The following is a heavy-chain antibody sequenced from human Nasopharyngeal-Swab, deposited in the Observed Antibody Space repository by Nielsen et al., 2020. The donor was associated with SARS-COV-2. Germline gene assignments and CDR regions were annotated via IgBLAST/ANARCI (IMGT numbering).Heavy chain of an antibody. V-gene: IGHV3-13*01. CDR1: GFTFSSYA. CDR3: ARASPYYYGSGSYSRDYYYGMDV. J-gene: IGHJ6*02. Sequence: GGSLRLSCAASGFTFSSYAMSWVRQAPGKGLEWVSAIGTAGDTYYPGSVKGRFTISRENAKNSLYLQMNSLRAGDTAVYYCARASPYYYGSGSYSRDYYYGMDVWGQGTTVTVSS. CDR2: IGTAGDT. D-gene: IGHD3-10*01.